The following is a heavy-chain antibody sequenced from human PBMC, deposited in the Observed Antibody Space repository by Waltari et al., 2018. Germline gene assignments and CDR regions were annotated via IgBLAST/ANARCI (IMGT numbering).Heavy chain of an antibody. D-gene: IGHD3-16*02. Sequence: QVQLQESGPGLVKPSETLSLTCTVSGGPISSYYWSWIRQPPGEGLEWIGCIYSSGSTNYNPSLKSRVTISVDTSKNQFSLKLNSMTAADTAVYYCARDGGWGSYRPFDYWGQGTLVTVSS. V-gene: IGHV4-59*01. CDR2: IYSSGST. J-gene: IGHJ4*02. CDR3: ARDGGWGSYRPFDY. CDR1: GGPISSYY.